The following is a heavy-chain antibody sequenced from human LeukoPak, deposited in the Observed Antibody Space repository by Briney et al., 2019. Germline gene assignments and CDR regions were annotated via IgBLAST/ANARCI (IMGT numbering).Heavy chain of an antibody. CDR3: ARGGYYDSSGNY. V-gene: IGHV1-2*06. D-gene: IGHD3-22*01. CDR2: IHPNKGGT. CDR1: GY. Sequence: ASVKVSCKTSGYMHWVRQAPGQGLEWMGRIHPNKGGTDYAQKFQGRVTMTRDTSISTAYMELSSLRSDDTAVYYCARGGYYDSSGNYWGQGTLVTDSS. J-gene: IGHJ4*02.